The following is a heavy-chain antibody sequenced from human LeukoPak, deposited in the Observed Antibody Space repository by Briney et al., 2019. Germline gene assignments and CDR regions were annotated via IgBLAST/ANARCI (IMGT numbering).Heavy chain of an antibody. CDR1: GFTFSRYG. Sequence: GGSLRLSCGASGFTFSRYGMHWVRQAPGKGLEWVTYIRKDGSDKYYADSVKGRFTISRDSSKNMVYLQMTSLRAEGTALYYCAKDSNWAFDYWGQGTLVSVSS. J-gene: IGHJ4*02. D-gene: IGHD7-27*01. CDR2: IRKDGSDK. V-gene: IGHV3-30*02. CDR3: AKDSNWAFDY.